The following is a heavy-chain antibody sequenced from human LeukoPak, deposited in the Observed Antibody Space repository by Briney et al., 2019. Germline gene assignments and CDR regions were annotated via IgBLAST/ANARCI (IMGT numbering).Heavy chain of an antibody. V-gene: IGHV3-7*03. CDR3: ARFRTVAGNPLDY. CDR2: INPDENGK. CDR1: GFTLSNYW. D-gene: IGHD6-19*01. Sequence: GGSLRLSCAASGFTLSNYWMSWVRQAPGRGLEWVANINPDENGKYYEDSVKGRFTISRDNADNSLYLHMNTLRAEDTAVYYCARFRTVAGNPLDYWGQGTLVTVSS. J-gene: IGHJ4*02.